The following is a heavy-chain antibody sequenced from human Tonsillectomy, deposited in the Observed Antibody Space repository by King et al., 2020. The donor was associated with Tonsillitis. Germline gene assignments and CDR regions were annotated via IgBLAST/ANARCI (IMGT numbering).Heavy chain of an antibody. Sequence: VQLVESGGGVVQPGRSLRLSCAASRFTFSSYAMHWVCQAPGKGQEWVTLISYDGSNKYYADSVKGRFTISRDNSKNTLYLQMNSLRAEDTAVYYCARASSKYCSGGSCYSSPFDYWGQGTLVTVSS. J-gene: IGHJ4*02. D-gene: IGHD2-15*01. CDR1: RFTFSSYA. CDR3: ARASSKYCSGGSCYSSPFDY. CDR2: ISYDGSNK. V-gene: IGHV3-30-3*01.